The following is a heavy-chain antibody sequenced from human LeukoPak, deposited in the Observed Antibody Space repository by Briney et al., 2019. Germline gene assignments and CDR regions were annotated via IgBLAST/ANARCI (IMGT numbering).Heavy chain of an antibody. CDR3: ARLDGSGLDY. Sequence: GSLRLSCAASGFTFSDYYMSWIRQAPGKGLEWVSYISGSGRTIYYANSVKGRFTIPRDNAKNSLYLQMNSLRADDTAVYYCARLDGSGLDYWGQGTLVTVSS. J-gene: IGHJ4*02. CDR2: ISGSGRTI. D-gene: IGHD6-19*01. CDR1: GFTFSDYY. V-gene: IGHV3-11*04.